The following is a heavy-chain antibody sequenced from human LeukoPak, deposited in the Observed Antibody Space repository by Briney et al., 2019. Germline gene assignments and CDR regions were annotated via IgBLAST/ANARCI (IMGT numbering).Heavy chain of an antibody. CDR3: ARDSGLTTETTHWDY. CDR1: GFTFSIYW. V-gene: IGHV3-7*05. D-gene: IGHD4-17*01. CDR2: IKEDGSDN. Sequence: GGSLRLSCAASGFTFSIYWMSWVRQAPGKGLEWVANIKEDGSDNNYVDSVKGRFTISRDNAKNSLYLQLNSLRAEDTAVCYCARDSGLTTETTHWDYWGQGTLVAVSS. J-gene: IGHJ4*02.